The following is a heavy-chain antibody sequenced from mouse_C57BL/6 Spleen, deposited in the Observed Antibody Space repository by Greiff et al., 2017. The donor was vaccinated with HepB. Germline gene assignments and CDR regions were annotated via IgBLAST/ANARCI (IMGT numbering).Heavy chain of an antibody. V-gene: IGHV1-53*01. D-gene: IGHD1-1*01. Sequence: QVQLQQPGTELVKPGASVKLSCKASGYTFTSYWMHWVKQRPGQGLEWIGNINPSNGGTNYNEKFKSKATLTVYKSSSTAYMQISSLTSEDSAVYYCARRSVTTSFGRYFDVWGTGTTVTVSS. J-gene: IGHJ1*03. CDR3: ARRSVTTSFGRYFDV. CDR1: GYTFTSYW. CDR2: INPSNGGT.